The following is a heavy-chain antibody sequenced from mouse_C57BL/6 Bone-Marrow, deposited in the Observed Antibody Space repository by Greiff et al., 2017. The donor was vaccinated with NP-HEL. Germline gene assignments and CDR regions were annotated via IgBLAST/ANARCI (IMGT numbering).Heavy chain of an antibody. CDR1: GFTFSDYY. Sequence: EVQRVESEGGLVQPGSSMKLSCTASGFTFSDYYMAWVRQVPEKGLEWVANINYDGSSTYYLDSLKSRFIISRDNAKNILYLQMSSLKSDDTATYYCARGGLDSSGYDYWGQGTTLTVSS. D-gene: IGHD3-2*02. CDR2: INYDGSST. J-gene: IGHJ2*01. V-gene: IGHV5-16*01. CDR3: ARGGLDSSGYDY.